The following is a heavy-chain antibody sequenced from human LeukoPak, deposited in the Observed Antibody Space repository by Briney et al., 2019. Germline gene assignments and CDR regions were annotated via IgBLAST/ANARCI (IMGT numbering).Heavy chain of an antibody. D-gene: IGHD3-3*01. CDR1: GFTFSSYA. V-gene: IGHV3-23*01. CDR3: APSTIFRVATRTFDY. J-gene: IGHJ4*02. Sequence: GGSLRLSCAASGFTFSSYAMSWVRQAPGKGLEWVSAISGSGGSTYYADSVKGRFTISRDNSKNTLYLQMSSLRAEDTAVYYCAPSTIFRVATRTFDYWGQGTLVTVSS. CDR2: ISGSGGST.